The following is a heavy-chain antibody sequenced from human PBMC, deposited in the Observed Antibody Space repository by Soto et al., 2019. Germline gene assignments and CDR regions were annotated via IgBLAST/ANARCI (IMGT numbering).Heavy chain of an antibody. J-gene: IGHJ6*03. Sequence: QVHLEQWGAGLLKPSETLSLTCAVYGGSLSGYFWSWVRQPPGKGLEWIGEINHSGRTNYNPSLKSRFTISADTSRHQFSLRLSSVTAADSAIYYCASYHYYDFWIGSRHYMDVWGKGTTVSVSS. CDR2: INHSGRT. CDR3: ASYHYYDFWIGSRHYMDV. D-gene: IGHD3-3*01. CDR1: GGSLSGYF. V-gene: IGHV4-34*01.